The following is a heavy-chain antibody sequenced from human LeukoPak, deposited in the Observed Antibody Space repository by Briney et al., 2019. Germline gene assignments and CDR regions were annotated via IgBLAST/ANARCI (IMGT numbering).Heavy chain of an antibody. CDR2: ISGSGGST. J-gene: IGHJ4*02. D-gene: IGHD6-6*01. Sequence: PGGSLRLSCAASGFTFSRYDMSWVRQAPGKGLEWVSSISGSGGSTHYVDSVKGRFTISRDNTKNTLNLQMNGLRDEDTAIYYCARDSSHYLGSSDYWGQGALVTVSS. V-gene: IGHV3-23*01. CDR3: ARDSSHYLGSSDY. CDR1: GFTFSRYD.